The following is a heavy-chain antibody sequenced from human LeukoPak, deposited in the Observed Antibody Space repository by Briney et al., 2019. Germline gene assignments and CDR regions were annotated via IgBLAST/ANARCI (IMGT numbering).Heavy chain of an antibody. D-gene: IGHD2-2*01. CDR2: INHSGST. J-gene: IGHJ3*02. CDR1: GGSFSGYY. V-gene: IGHV4-34*01. CDR3: ARPLYCSSTSCYDAFDI. Sequence: PSETLSLTCAVYGGSFSGYYWSWIRQPPGKGLEWIGEINHSGSTNYNPSLKSRVTISVDTSKNQFSLKLSSVTAADTAVYYCARPLYCSSTSCYDAFDIWGQGTMVTVSS.